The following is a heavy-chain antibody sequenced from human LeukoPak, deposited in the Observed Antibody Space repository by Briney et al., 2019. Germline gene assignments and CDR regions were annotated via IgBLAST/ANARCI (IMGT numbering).Heavy chain of an antibody. J-gene: IGHJ4*02. V-gene: IGHV3-23*01. CDR2: ISATGGDT. Sequence: GGSLRLSCAASGFTFSSYAMSWVRQAPGKGLEWVSAISATGGDTYYADSVKGRFTISRDNSKNTLYLQMNNLRAEDTAVYYCSLVPNYWGQGTLVTVSS. CDR3: SLVPNY. CDR1: GFTFSSYA. D-gene: IGHD6-13*01.